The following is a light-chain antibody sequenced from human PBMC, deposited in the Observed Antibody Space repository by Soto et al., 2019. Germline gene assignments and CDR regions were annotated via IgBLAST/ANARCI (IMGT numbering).Light chain of an antibody. CDR1: QSVRNW. V-gene: IGKV1-5*01. CDR3: QQYDGYSPQT. Sequence: DIHMTQSPSTLFSSVGDRVTITCRASQSVRNWLAWYQQKPGRAPQLLIYDSSTLEPGVPSRFRGSGSGTEFTLTINGLQPDDFATYYCQQYDGYSPQTFGQGTKVDIK. J-gene: IGKJ1*01. CDR2: DSS.